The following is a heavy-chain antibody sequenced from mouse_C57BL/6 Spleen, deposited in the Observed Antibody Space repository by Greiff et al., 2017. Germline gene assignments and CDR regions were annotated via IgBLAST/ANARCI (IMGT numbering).Heavy chain of an antibody. Sequence: QVQLQQSGPELVKPGASVKISCKASGYAFSSSWMNWVKQRPGKGLEWIGRIYPGDGDTNYNGKFKGKATLTADKSSSTAYMQLSSLTSEDSAVYFCARDDYDLTFAYWGQGTLVTVSA. D-gene: IGHD2-4*01. CDR2: IYPGDGDT. J-gene: IGHJ3*01. CDR3: ARDDYDLTFAY. CDR1: GYAFSSSW. V-gene: IGHV1-82*01.